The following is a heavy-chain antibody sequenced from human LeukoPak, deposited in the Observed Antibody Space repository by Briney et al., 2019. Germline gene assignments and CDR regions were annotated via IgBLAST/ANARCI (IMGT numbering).Heavy chain of an antibody. J-gene: IGHJ4*02. D-gene: IGHD3-10*01. CDR2: INHNGNT. V-gene: IGHV4-34*01. CDR3: ARPSRSLWFGDLYFDY. Sequence: PSETLSLTRAVYGGSFSGYHWTWIRQPPGKGLEWIGEINHNGNTNYNPSLKSRVTISVDTSKNQFSLELSFVTAADTAVYYCARPSRSLWFGDLYFDYWGQGTLVTVSS. CDR1: GGSFSGYH.